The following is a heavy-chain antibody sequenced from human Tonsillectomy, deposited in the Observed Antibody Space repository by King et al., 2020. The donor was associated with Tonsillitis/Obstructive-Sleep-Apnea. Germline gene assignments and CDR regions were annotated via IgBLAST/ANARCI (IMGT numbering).Heavy chain of an antibody. V-gene: IGHV4-59*01. CDR2: IYYSGST. CDR3: AREALDAFDI. Sequence: VQLQESGPGLVKPSETLFLTCTVSGDSISSYNWSWIRQPPGKGLKWIGYIYYSGSTTYNPSLKSRVTISVDTSKNQFSLKLSSVTAADTAVYYCAREALDAFDIWGQGTMVTVSS. CDR1: GDSISSYN. J-gene: IGHJ3*02.